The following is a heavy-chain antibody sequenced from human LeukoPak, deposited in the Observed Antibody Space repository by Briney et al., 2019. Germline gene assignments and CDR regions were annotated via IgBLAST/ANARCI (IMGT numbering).Heavy chain of an antibody. CDR1: GYTFTSYY. Sequence: ASVKVSCKASGYTFTSYYMHWVRQAPGQGLEWMGIINPSGGSTSYAQKFQGRVTMTRDTSTSTVYMELSSLRSEDTAVYYCARSTYYDFGSGYYYYYGMDVWGQGTTVTVSS. CDR3: ARSTYYDFGSGYYYYYGMDV. V-gene: IGHV1-46*01. D-gene: IGHD3-3*01. J-gene: IGHJ6*02. CDR2: INPSGGST.